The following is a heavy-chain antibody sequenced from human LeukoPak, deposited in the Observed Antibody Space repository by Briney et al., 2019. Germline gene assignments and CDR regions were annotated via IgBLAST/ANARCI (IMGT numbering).Heavy chain of an antibody. CDR3: ARDTAGSGNSGFNAFDI. J-gene: IGHJ3*02. V-gene: IGHV3-7*01. CDR1: GFTFSSYW. CDR2: IKQDGSEK. D-gene: IGHD4-23*01. Sequence: PGGSLRLSCAASGFTFSSYWMSWVRQAPGKGLEWVANIKQDGSEKYYVDSVKGRFTISRDNAKNSLYLQMNSLRAEDTAVYYCARDTAGSGNSGFNAFDIWGQGTMVTVSS.